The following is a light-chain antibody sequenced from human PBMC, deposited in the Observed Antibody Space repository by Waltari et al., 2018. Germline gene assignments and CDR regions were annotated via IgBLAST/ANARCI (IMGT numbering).Light chain of an antibody. CDR2: DVT. CDR1: SGVVGGYTH. CDR3: CSFAGSYTWV. J-gene: IGLJ3*02. V-gene: IGLV2-11*02. Sequence: QSALTQPRSVSGSPGQPVTISCPGTSGVVGGYTHVSWYQQHPGEAPNLIFYDVTKRPSGVPDRFSGSKSCNTASLTISGLQAEDEADYSCCSFAGSYTWVFGGGTKVTVL.